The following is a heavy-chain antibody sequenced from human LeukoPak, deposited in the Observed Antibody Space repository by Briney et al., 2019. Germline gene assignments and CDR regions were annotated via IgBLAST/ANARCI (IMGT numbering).Heavy chain of an antibody. J-gene: IGHJ5*02. Sequence: SETLSLTCTVSGGSISSGGYYWSWIRQHPGKGLEWIGYIYYSGSTYYNPSLKSRVTISVDTSKNQFSLKLSSVTAADTAVYYCARDQQQLGIRAWGQGTLVTVSS. V-gene: IGHV4-31*03. CDR3: ARDQQQLGIRA. CDR2: IYYSGST. CDR1: GGSISSGGYY. D-gene: IGHD6-13*01.